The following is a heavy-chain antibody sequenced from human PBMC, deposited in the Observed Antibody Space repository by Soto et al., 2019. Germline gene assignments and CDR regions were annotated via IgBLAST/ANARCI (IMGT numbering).Heavy chain of an antibody. CDR1: GYTFTTHY. D-gene: IGHD3-10*01. CDR3: ARAGEYYGSGTFSPPLRYYFNS. CDR2: INPSGGRT. V-gene: IGHV1-46*01. Sequence: QVQLVQSGAEVKKPGASVTVSCNASGYTFTTHYLHWVRQAPGQGLEWMGIINPSGGRTTYALKFQGRVSLTSDTSTNTVYMELSSLRSEDTAVYYCARAGEYYGSGTFSPPLRYYFNSWGQGTLVTVSS. J-gene: IGHJ4*02.